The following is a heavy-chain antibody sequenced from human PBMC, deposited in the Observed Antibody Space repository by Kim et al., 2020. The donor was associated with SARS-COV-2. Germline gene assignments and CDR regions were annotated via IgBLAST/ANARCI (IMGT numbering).Heavy chain of an antibody. V-gene: IGHV3-9*01. CDR2: I. D-gene: IGHD1-26*01. Sequence: IGYADSVKGRFTISRDNAKNSLYLQMNSLRAEDTALYYCATGGGSYDPDYWGQGTLVTVSS. J-gene: IGHJ4*02. CDR3: ATGGGSYDPDY.